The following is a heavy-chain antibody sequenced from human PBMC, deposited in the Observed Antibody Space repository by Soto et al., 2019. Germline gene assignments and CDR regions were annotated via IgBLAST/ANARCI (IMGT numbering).Heavy chain of an antibody. Sequence: ASVQVSCKASGYTFTGYYMHWVRQAPGQGLEWMGWINPNSGGTNYAQKFQGWVTMTRETSISTAYMELRRLRSDDTAVYYCARGGSSTDDAFDIWGQGTMVTVSS. V-gene: IGHV1-2*04. CDR1: GYTFTGYY. J-gene: IGHJ3*02. CDR3: ARGGSSTDDAFDI. CDR2: INPNSGGT. D-gene: IGHD6-6*01.